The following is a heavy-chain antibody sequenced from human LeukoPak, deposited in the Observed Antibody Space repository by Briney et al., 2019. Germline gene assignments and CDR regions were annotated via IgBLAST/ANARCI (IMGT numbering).Heavy chain of an antibody. Sequence: GGSLRLSCAASGFTFSSYGMHWVRQAPGKGLEWVAVIWYDGSNKYYADSVKGRFTISRDNSKNTLYLQMNSLRAEDTAVYYYARGGSITMVRGVIAYWGQGTLVTVSS. CDR3: ARGGSITMVRGVIAY. D-gene: IGHD3-10*01. V-gene: IGHV3-33*01. CDR1: GFTFSSYG. CDR2: IWYDGSNK. J-gene: IGHJ4*02.